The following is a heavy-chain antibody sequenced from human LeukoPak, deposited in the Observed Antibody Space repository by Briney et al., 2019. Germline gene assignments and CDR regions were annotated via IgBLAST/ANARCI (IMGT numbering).Heavy chain of an antibody. CDR1: GYTFTGYY. J-gene: IGHJ4*02. CDR3: ARHGSGSSLFYFDY. V-gene: IGHV1-2*02. Sequence: ASVKVSCKASGYTFTGYYMHWVRQAPGQGLEWMGWINPNSGGTNYAQKFQGRVTMTRDTSISTAYMELSRLRSDDTAVYYCARHGSGSSLFYFDYWGQGTLVTVSS. D-gene: IGHD3-10*01. CDR2: INPNSGGT.